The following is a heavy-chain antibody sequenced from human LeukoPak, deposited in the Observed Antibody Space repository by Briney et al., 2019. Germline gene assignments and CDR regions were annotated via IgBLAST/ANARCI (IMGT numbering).Heavy chain of an antibody. Sequence: PSQTLSLTCTVSGGSISSGSYYWSWIRQPAGKGLEWIGRIYTSGSTNHNPSLKSRVTISIDTSKNQFSLKLSSVTAADTAVYYCALKTVAGTFDIWGQGTMVTVSS. CDR3: ALKTVAGTFDI. D-gene: IGHD6-19*01. V-gene: IGHV4-61*02. J-gene: IGHJ3*02. CDR2: IYTSGST. CDR1: GGSISSGSYY.